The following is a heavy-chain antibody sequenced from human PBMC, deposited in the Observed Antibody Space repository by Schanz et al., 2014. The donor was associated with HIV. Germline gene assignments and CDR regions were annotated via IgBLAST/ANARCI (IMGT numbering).Heavy chain of an antibody. V-gene: IGHV1-69*01. CDR2: LIPSFRLR. D-gene: IGHD3-3*02. CDR3: AKSPIFGDVIFYGMDV. J-gene: IGHJ6*02. Sequence: QVHLEQSGAEVRKPGASVKVSCKASGGTFSSFAISWVRQAPGQGLEWMGGLIPSFRLRTYAQKLQGRVTIDADESASTAYMELNSLRSDDTAVYYCAKSPIFGDVIFYGMDVWGQGTTVTVSS. CDR1: GGTFSSFA.